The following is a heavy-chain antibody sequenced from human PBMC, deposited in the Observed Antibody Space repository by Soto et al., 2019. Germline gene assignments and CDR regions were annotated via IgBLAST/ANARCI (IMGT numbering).Heavy chain of an antibody. CDR2: INAGNGNT. CDR1: GYTFTSYA. D-gene: IGHD3-16*02. V-gene: IGHV1-3*01. CDR3: ARDGTFAYDYVWGSYQDYYYGMDV. Sequence: ASVKVSCKASGYTFTSYAMHWVRQAPGQRLEWMGWINAGNGNTKYSQKIQGRVTITRDTSASTAYMELSSLRSEDTAVYYCARDGTFAYDYVWGSYQDYYYGMDVWGQGTTVTVSS. J-gene: IGHJ6*02.